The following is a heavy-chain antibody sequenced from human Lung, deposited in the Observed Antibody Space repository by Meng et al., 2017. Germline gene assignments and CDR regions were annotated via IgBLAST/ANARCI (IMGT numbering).Heavy chain of an antibody. V-gene: IGHV3-21*01. CDR1: GFNFSSYS. CDR2: ISSSSA. Sequence: VQLVASGGGLVTRGVSLRLACAASGFNFSSYSMTWVRQAPMKWLEWVSCISSSSAYADSVNGLFTNSRDNAKNSLYLQMISLRAEETAVYYCARGRVLVAATPSDYWGQGTLVTVSS. J-gene: IGHJ4*02. D-gene: IGHD2-15*01. CDR3: ARGRVLVAATPSDY.